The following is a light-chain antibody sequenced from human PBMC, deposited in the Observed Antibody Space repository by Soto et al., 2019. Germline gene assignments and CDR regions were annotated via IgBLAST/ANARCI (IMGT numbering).Light chain of an antibody. V-gene: IGKV3-20*01. CDR2: GAS. Sequence: EIVLTQSPGTLSLSPGERATLSCRASQSVSSNYLAWYQHKPGQAPRLLIYGASRRATGIPDRFSGSASGTDFTLTISRLEPEDLAVYCCQKYSDLKMKFGQGKRLESK. J-gene: IGKJ5*01. CDR3: QKYSDLKMK. CDR1: QSVSSNY.